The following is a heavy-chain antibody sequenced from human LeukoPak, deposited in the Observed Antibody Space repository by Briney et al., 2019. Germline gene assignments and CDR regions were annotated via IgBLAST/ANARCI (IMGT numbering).Heavy chain of an antibody. Sequence: LPSATSGLPTSTNAMTWVRPSLGNALNSVSTICGGGGCPFYADSVKGRFTISRDNSKNTLSLQMNSLRAEDTALYYSAKDLADILTGYYVGFDYWGKGTLVTVAS. D-gene: IGHD3-9*01. V-gene: IGHV3-23*01. J-gene: IGHJ4*02. CDR2: ICGGGGCP. CDR1: GLPTSTNA. CDR3: AKDLADILTGYYVGFDY.